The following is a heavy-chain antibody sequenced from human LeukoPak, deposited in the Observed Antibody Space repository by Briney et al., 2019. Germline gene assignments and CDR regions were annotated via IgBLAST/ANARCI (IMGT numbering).Heavy chain of an antibody. D-gene: IGHD1-26*01. V-gene: IGHV1-46*01. J-gene: IGHJ4*02. CDR1: GYTFTDYC. CDR2: FRPSGITT. Sequence: GASVKVSCKASGYTFTDYCTHWVRQVPGQGLEWMGIFRPSGITTVYPLELQGRVTLTRDTSTSTVYMELSSLTSADTAVYFCARESGGRTGGKTFDYWGQGTLVTVSS. CDR3: ARESGGRTGGKTFDY.